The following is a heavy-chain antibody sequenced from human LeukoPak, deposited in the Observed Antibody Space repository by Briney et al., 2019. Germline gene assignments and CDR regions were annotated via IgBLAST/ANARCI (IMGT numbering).Heavy chain of an antibody. J-gene: IGHJ4*02. D-gene: IGHD6-6*01. CDR3: ARDSPYSSSSGLSLDY. CDR1: GGSISSGSYY. V-gene: IGHV4-61*02. CDR2: IYTSGST. Sequence: SETLSLTCTVSGGSISSGSYYWSWIRQPAGKGLEWIGRIYTSGSTNYNPSLQSRVTISVDTSKSQFSLKLSSVTAADTAVYYCARDSPYSSSSGLSLDYWGQGTLVTVSS.